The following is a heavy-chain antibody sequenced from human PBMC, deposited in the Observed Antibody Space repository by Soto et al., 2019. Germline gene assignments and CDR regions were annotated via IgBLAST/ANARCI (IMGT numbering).Heavy chain of an antibody. CDR1: GGTFSSYT. CDR3: ARDSPLSGSYYGMDV. CDR2: ISAYNGNT. D-gene: IGHD1-26*01. V-gene: IGHV1-18*01. Sequence: ASVKVSCKASGGTFSSYTISWVRQAPGQGLEWMGWISAYNGNTNYAQKLQGRVTMTTDTSTSTAYMELRSLRSDDTAVYYCARDSPLSGSYYGMDVWGQGTTVTVSS. J-gene: IGHJ6*02.